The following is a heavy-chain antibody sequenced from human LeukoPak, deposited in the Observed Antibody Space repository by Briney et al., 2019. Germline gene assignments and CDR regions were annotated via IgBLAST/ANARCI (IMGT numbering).Heavy chain of an antibody. CDR2: ISSSGRTI. J-gene: IGHJ6*01. V-gene: IGHV3-48*03. Sequence: VGYLRLSCAASGFTFSSYETNWVRQAPGKGLEWGSYISSSGRTIYNAEPVKGRITLSRDTATNSLYLRMYSTRDQDTAVYYSAELGISMFGGVWGEGSTLTTSA. D-gene: IGHD3-10*02. CDR1: GFTFSSYE. CDR3: AELGISMFGGV.